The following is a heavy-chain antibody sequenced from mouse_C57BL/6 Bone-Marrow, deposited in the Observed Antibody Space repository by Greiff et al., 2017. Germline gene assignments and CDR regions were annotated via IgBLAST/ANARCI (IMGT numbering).Heavy chain of an antibody. J-gene: IGHJ4*01. CDR1: GYAFSSSW. CDR3: ARLGGFRAMDY. V-gene: IGHV1-82*01. Sequence: VQLQQSGPELVKPGASVKISCKASGYAFSSSWMNWVKQRPGKGLEWIGRISPGDGDTNYNGKFKGKATLTADKSSSTAYMELRSLTSEDSAVYFCARLGGFRAMDYWGQGTSVTVSS. CDR2: ISPGDGDT.